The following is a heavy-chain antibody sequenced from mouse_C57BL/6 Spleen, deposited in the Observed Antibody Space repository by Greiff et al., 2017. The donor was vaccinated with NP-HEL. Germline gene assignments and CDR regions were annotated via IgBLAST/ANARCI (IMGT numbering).Heavy chain of an antibody. CDR3: DRSRQYDGSSENAMDY. CDR1: GFSLTSYG. CDR2: IWSGGST. V-gene: IGHV2-2*01. J-gene: IGHJ4*01. Sequence: QVQLKESGPGLVQPSQSLSITCTVSGFSLTSYGVHWVRQSPGKGLEWLGVIWSGGSTDYNAAFISRRSISKDKSKSKVFFKMNSLQADDTAIYYCDRSRQYDGSSENAMDYWGQGT. D-gene: IGHD1-1*01.